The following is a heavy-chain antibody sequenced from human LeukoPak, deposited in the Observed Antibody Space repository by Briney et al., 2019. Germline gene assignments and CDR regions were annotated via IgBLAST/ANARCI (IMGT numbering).Heavy chain of an antibody. V-gene: IGHV4-39*01. CDR2: LYYTGRT. J-gene: IGHJ2*01. Sequence: SESLPLTCTVSGGSISSSTYYWGWIRQPPGKGLEWIGNLYYTGRTYYNPSLKSRVTISVDTSKNQFFLQLSSVTAADTAVYYCARHLWDNHWYFDLWGRGTLITVSS. D-gene: IGHD1/OR15-1a*01. CDR1: GGSISSSTYY. CDR3: ARHLWDNHWYFDL.